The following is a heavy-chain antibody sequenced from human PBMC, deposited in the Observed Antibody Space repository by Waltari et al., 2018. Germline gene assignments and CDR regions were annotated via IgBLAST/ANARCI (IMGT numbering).Heavy chain of an antibody. Sequence: EVQLVESGGGLVQPGESLRLSCRASEFTFSSSWMDWVRQAPGKGLEWVANIKPDGSETHYVDSVQGRFTISRDNAQNLLYLQMNSLRAEDAAVYYCSVSLNSWGQGTLVTVSS. J-gene: IGHJ4*02. CDR1: EFTFSSSW. V-gene: IGHV3-7*01. CDR3: SVSLNS. CDR2: IKPDGSET.